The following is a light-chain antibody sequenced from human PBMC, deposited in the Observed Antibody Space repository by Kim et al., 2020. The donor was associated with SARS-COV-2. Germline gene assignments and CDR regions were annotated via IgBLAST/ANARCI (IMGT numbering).Light chain of an antibody. CDR1: SGHSNYA. CDR3: QTWGTGIRV. J-gene: IGLJ3*02. V-gene: IGLV4-69*01. CDR2: VNRDGSH. Sequence: ASVKLTCTVGSGHSNYAIAWHQQQPEKGPRYLMKVNRDGSHSKGDGIPDRFSGSSSGAERYLTISSLQSEDEADYYCQTWGTGIRVFGGGTQLTVL.